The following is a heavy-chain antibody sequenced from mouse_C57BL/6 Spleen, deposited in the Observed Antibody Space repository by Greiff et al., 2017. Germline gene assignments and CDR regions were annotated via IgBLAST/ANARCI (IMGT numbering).Heavy chain of an antibody. J-gene: IGHJ4*01. D-gene: IGHD1-1*01. CDR3: ARVWSYGAMDY. Sequence: EVKVVESEGGLVQPGSSMKLSCTASGFTFSDYYMAWVRQVPEKGLEWVANINYDGSSTYYLDSLKSRFIISRDNAKNILYLQMSSLKSEDTATYYCARVWSYGAMDYWGQGTSVTVSS. CDR2: INYDGSST. V-gene: IGHV5-16*01. CDR1: GFTFSDYY.